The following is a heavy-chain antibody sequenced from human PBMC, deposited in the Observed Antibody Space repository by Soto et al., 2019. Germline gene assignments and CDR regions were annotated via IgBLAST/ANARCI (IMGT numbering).Heavy chain of an antibody. CDR2: ISYDGSNK. V-gene: IGHV3-30-3*01. D-gene: IGHD2-8*01. Sequence: GGSLRLSCAASGVTFSSYVMHWVRQAPGKGLEWVAIISYDGSNKYYVDSVKGRFTISRDNSKSTLYLQMNSLRAEDTAVYYCARDLDVWRNHYGMDVWGQGTTVTVSS. J-gene: IGHJ6*02. CDR3: ARDLDVWRNHYGMDV. CDR1: GVTFSSYV.